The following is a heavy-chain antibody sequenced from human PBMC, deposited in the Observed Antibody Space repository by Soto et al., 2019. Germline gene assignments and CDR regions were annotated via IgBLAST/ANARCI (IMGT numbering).Heavy chain of an antibody. Sequence: EVHLLESGGGLAQPGGSLRLSCAGSGFSLSSYAMSWVRQAPGKGLEWVSGISGSGASRDYADSVKGRSTIARDNFETPLFLQMNSLRGEDTAVYYCARGPCSGGGGYSRHFDDWGQGTLVTVSS. D-gene: IGHD2-15*01. V-gene: IGHV3-23*01. CDR1: GFSLSSYA. J-gene: IGHJ4*02. CDR3: ARGPCSGGGGYSRHFDD. CDR2: ISGSGASR.